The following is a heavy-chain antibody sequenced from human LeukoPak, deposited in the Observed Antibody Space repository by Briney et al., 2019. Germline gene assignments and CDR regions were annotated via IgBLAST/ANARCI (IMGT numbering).Heavy chain of an antibody. CDR1: GFSFSTFY. V-gene: IGHV1-46*01. D-gene: IGHD3-10*01. J-gene: IGHJ6*04. CDR3: ARTRSSSGHLDV. CDR2: IHPNGFIT. Sequence: ASVKVSCKTFGFSFSTFYIHWLRRAPGQGLEWMGIIHPNGFITSYAQRFKGRVSMTRDPSTSTVYMELNSLIFDDTAVYYCARTRSSSGHLDVWGTGTTVTVSS.